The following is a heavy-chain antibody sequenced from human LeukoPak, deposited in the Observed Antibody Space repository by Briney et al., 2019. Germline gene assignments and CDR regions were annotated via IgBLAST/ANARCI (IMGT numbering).Heavy chain of an antibody. CDR1: GFTFDDYA. J-gene: IGHJ4*02. CDR2: ISWNSGSI. V-gene: IGHV3-9*01. Sequence: PGGSLRLSCAASGFTFDDYAMHWVRQAPGKGLEWVSGISWNSGSIGYADSVKGRFTISRDNSKNTLYLQMNSLRAEDTAVYYCAKGNSQETLCYWSQGTLVTVSS. CDR3: AKGNSQETLCY.